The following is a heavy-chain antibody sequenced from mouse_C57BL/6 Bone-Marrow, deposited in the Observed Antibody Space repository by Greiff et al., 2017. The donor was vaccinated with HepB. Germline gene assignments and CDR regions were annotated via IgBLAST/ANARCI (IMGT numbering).Heavy chain of an antibody. CDR2: IDPSDSYT. CDR1: GYTFTSYW. J-gene: IGHJ4*01. CDR3: ARRDGYYMDY. D-gene: IGHD2-3*01. V-gene: IGHV1-69*01. Sequence: QVQLQQSGAELVMPGASVKLSCKASGYTFTSYWMHWVKQRPGQGLEWIGEIDPSDSYTNYNQKFKGKSTLTVDKSSSTAYMQLRSLTSEDSAVYFCARRDGYYMDYWGQGTSVTVSS.